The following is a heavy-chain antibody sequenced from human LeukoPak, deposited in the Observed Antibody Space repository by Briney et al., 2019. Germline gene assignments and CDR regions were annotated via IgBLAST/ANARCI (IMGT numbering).Heavy chain of an antibody. V-gene: IGHV4-39*02. Sequence: SETLSLTCTVSGGSISSSNYYWGWIRQPPGKGLEWIGSVSYSGSTYYNPSLKSRVTISVDTSKNQFSLKLSSVTAADTAVYYCARDLGRVWDSGTYYRQEIDYWGQGTLVTVSS. CDR3: ARDLGRVWDSGTYYRQEIDY. CDR1: GGSISSSNYY. CDR2: VSYSGST. D-gene: IGHD1-26*01. J-gene: IGHJ4*02.